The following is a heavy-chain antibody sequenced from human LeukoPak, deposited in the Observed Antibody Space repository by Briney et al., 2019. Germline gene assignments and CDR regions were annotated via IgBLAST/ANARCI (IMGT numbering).Heavy chain of an antibody. J-gene: IGHJ5*02. D-gene: IGHD6-13*01. CDR3: ARVSSSWYNDVSFDP. V-gene: IGHV4-30-4*02. CDR2: IYYSGST. Sequence: SETLSLTCTVSGGSISSGDYYWSWIRQPPGKGLEWIGYIYYSGSTYYNPSLKSRVTISVDTSKNQFSLKLSSVTAADTAVYYCARVSSSWYNDVSFDPWGQGTLVTVSS. CDR1: GGSISSGDYY.